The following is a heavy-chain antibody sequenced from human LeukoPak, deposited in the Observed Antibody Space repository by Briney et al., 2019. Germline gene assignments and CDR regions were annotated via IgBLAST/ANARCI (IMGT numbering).Heavy chain of an antibody. V-gene: IGHV1-2*02. D-gene: IGHD4-17*01. J-gene: IGHJ6*02. CDR3: ASPKDGVRPYYYYGMDV. CDR2: INPNSGGT. Sequence: ASVKVSCKASGYTFTGYYMHWVRQAPGQGLEWMGWINPNSGGTNYAQKFQGRVTMTRDTSISTAYMELSRLRSDDTAVCYCASPKDGVRPYYYYGMDVWGQGTTVTVSS. CDR1: GYTFTGYY.